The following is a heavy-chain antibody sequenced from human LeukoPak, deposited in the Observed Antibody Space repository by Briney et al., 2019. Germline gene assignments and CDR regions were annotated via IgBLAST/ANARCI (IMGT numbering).Heavy chain of an antibody. CDR2: IFYSGNT. J-gene: IGHJ4*02. CDR1: GGSFGSSNYY. CDR3: ARRGITYSSSFFAF. V-gene: IGHV4-39*01. D-gene: IGHD1-26*01. Sequence: SETLSLTCTVSGGSFGSSNYYWGCIRQPPGKGLEWIVHIFYSGNTYYNPSLKSRVTISVDTSKNQFSLHLSSVTAADTATYYCARRGITYSSSFFAFWGQGTLVTVSS.